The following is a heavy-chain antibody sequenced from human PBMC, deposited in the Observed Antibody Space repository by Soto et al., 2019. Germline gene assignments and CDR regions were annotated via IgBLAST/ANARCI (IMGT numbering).Heavy chain of an antibody. CDR2: ISGSGGST. Sequence: EVQLLESGGGLVQPGGSLRLSCAASGFTFSSYAMSWVRQAPGKGLEWVSAISGSGGSTYYADSVKGRFTISRDNSKNTLYLQMNSLRAEDTAVYYCVKGSGQQLKTRTDYWGQGTLVTVSS. V-gene: IGHV3-23*01. J-gene: IGHJ4*02. D-gene: IGHD6-13*01. CDR1: GFTFSSYA. CDR3: VKGSGQQLKTRTDY.